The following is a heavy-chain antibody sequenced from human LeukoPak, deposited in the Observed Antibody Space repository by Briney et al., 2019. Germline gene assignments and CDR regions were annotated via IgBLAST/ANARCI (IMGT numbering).Heavy chain of an antibody. CDR3: ARGFSH. CDR2: IDHSGST. Sequence: ETLSLTCAVYCGSFIDYYWSWLRQPPGKGLEWIGEIDHSGSTTYNPSLKSRVTISVDTSKNQCPLKLSSVPSANTPVDYGARGFSHWGQGTLVTVPA. D-gene: IGHD3-3*01. V-gene: IGHV4-34*01. CDR1: CGSFIDYY. J-gene: IGHJ4*02.